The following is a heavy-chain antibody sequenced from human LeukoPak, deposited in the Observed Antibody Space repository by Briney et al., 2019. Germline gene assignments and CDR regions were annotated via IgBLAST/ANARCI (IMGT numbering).Heavy chain of an antibody. CDR3: AKVGHDSSGYYYLDY. CDR2: ISSSSSYI. CDR1: GFTFSSYS. D-gene: IGHD3-22*01. V-gene: IGHV3-21*01. J-gene: IGHJ4*02. Sequence: PGGSLRLSCAASGFTFSSYSMNWVRQAPGKGLEWVSSISSSSSYIYYADSVKGRFTISRDNSKNTLYLQMNSLRAEDTAVYYCAKVGHDSSGYYYLDYWGQGTLVTVSS.